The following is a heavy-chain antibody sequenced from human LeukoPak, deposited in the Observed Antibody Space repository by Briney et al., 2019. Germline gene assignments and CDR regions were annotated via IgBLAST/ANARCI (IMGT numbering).Heavy chain of an antibody. Sequence: TLSLTCAVSGGSIISGGYSWSWIRQPPGKGLEWIGYIYHSGSTDYNPSLKSRVTISVDKSKNQFSLKLSSVTAADTAVYYCARARIAAAGAEKIYYFDYWGQGTLVTVSS. CDR2: IYHSGST. D-gene: IGHD6-13*01. V-gene: IGHV4-30-2*01. J-gene: IGHJ4*02. CDR3: ARARIAAAGAEKIYYFDY. CDR1: GGSIISGGYS.